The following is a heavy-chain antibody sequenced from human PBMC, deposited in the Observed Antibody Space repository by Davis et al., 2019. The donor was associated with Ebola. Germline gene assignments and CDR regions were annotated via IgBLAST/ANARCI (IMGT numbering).Heavy chain of an antibody. CDR2: IQRGGGT. V-gene: IGHV3-53*01. CDR1: GFTVSTSY. J-gene: IGHJ3*01. Sequence: PGGSLRLSCAASGFTVSTSYMSWVRQAPGKGLEWVSVIQRGGGTYYADSVKGRFTIFRDTSKNSLFLHMKSLRPEDTAMYYCARDAGYSFAPGTFAVWGQGTTVTVSS. D-gene: IGHD5-18*01. CDR3: ARDAGYSFAPGTFAV.